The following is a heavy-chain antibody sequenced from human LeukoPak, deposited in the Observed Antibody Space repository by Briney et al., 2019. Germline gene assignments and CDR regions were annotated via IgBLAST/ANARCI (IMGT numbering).Heavy chain of an antibody. J-gene: IGHJ4*02. Sequence: SETLSLTCSVSGGSISSSSSYWGWIRQPPGKGLEWIGSIYYSGSSFDNPALKSRVTISVDTSKNQFSLELSSVTAADTAVYYCARHRSGWLQSSFDYWGQGTLVTVSS. D-gene: IGHD5-24*01. CDR2: IYYSGSS. V-gene: IGHV4-39*01. CDR1: GGSISSSSSY. CDR3: ARHRSGWLQSSFDY.